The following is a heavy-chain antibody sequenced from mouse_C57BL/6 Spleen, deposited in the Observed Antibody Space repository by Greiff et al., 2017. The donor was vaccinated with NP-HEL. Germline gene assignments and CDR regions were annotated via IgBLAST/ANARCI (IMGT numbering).Heavy chain of an antibody. V-gene: IGHV1-80*01. D-gene: IGHD1-1*01. Sequence: QVQLHQSGAELVKPGASVKISCKASGYAFSSYWMNWVKQRPGKGLEWIGQIYPGDGDTNYNGKFKGKATLTADKSSSTAYMQLSSLTSEDSAVYFCARRAGELLRYFDYWGQGTTLTVSS. CDR3: ARRAGELLRYFDY. J-gene: IGHJ2*01. CDR1: GYAFSSYW. CDR2: IYPGDGDT.